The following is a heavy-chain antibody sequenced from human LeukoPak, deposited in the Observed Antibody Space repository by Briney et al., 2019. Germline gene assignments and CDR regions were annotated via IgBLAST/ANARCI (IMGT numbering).Heavy chain of an antibody. Sequence: HPGGSLRLSCAASGFTFSSYAMHWVRQAPGKGLEWVAVISYDGSNKYYADSVKGRFTISRDNSRDTLFLQMNSLRVEDSAVYYCARDRGTNIVNAGLRPGYIDCWGQGALVTVSS. D-gene: IGHD5-12*01. CDR1: GFTFSSYA. CDR2: ISYDGSNK. CDR3: ARDRGTNIVNAGLRPGYIDC. J-gene: IGHJ4*02. V-gene: IGHV3-30-3*01.